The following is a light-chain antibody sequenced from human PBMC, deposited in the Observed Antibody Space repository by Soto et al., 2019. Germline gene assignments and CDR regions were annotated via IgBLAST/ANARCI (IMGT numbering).Light chain of an antibody. CDR1: QSVSNF. CDR3: QQRSSWPIT. J-gene: IGKJ5*01. CDR2: DAS. V-gene: IGKV3-11*01. Sequence: EIVLTQSPATLSLSPGERATLSCRASQSVSNFLAWYLQRPGQAPRLLIFDASKRAAGVPARFSGSGSGTDFPLTISLLEPEDFAVYYCQQRSSWPITFGQGTRLEIK.